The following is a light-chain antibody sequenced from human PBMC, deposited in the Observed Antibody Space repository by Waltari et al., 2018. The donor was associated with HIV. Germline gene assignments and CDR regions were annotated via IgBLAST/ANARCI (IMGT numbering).Light chain of an antibody. CDR1: QSVSSN. Sequence: EIVMTQSPATLSVSPGERATLSCRASQSVSSNLAWYQQKPGQAPRLLIYGASTRATGIPARFSGSGSGIEFTLTISSLQSEDFAVYYCQQYNNWPRLFGQGTKLEIK. J-gene: IGKJ2*01. CDR3: QQYNNWPRL. V-gene: IGKV3-15*01. CDR2: GAS.